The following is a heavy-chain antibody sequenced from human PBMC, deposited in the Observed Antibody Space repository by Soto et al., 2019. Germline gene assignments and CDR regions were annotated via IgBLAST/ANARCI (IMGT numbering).Heavy chain of an antibody. CDR2: ITSSGTTT. CDR1: GFTFSSYA. Sequence: EVQLLESGGGLVQPGGSLRLSCAASGFTFSSYAMSWVRQAPGKGLEWVSVITSSGTTTVYADSVKGRFTISRDNSKNTLYLEMSSLRVEDSAVYYCARAIWAVTAAYHFDNWGQGVLATVSS. V-gene: IGHV3-23*01. D-gene: IGHD2-21*02. CDR3: ARAIWAVTAAYHFDN. J-gene: IGHJ4*02.